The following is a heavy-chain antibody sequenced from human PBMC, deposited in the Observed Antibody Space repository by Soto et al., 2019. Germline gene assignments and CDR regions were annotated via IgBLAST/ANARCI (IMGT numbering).Heavy chain of an antibody. CDR2: ITPVFETP. V-gene: IGHV1-69*13. CDR1: GGSFTSDA. D-gene: IGHD1-1*01. CDR3: ARAIHGYNYRVDF. Sequence: GASVKVSCKVSGGSFTSDAISWVRQAPGQGLEWMGGITPVFETPNYAQKFHGRVTITADESTVTAYMELSSLRSEDTAVYYCARAIHGYNYRVDFWGQGTTVTVSS. J-gene: IGHJ6*02.